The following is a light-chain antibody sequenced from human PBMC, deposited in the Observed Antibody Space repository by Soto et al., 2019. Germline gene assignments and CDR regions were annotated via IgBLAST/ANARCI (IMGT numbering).Light chain of an antibody. V-gene: IGLV2-23*01. CDR2: EGS. Sequence: QSALTQPASVSGSPGQSITISCTGTSSDVGTYNFVSWHQHHPGKAPKLIIYEGSKRPSGVSNRFSGSKSGNTASLTISGLQAEDEADYYCCSFAVGSTLVFGGGTKLTVL. J-gene: IGLJ2*01. CDR3: CSFAVGSTLV. CDR1: SSDVGTYNF.